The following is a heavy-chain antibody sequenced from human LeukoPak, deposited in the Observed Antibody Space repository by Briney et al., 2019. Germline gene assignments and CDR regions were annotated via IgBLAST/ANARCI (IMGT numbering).Heavy chain of an antibody. D-gene: IGHD4-17*01. CDR3: ARVSMSGDYQTPHYFDY. CDR2: IYHSGST. V-gene: IGHV4-4*02. CDR1: GDSISSSNW. J-gene: IGHJ4*02. Sequence: PSETLSLTCAVSGDSISSSNWWSWVRQPPGKGLEWIGEIYHSGSTNYNPTLKSRVTISVDKSKNQFSLKLSSVTAADTAVYYCARVSMSGDYQTPHYFDYWGQGTLVTVSS.